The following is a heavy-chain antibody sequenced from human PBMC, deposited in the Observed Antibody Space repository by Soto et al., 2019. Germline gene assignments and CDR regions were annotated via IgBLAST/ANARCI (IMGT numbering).Heavy chain of an antibody. CDR3: ASSGDCSSTSCYLLSLDY. V-gene: IGHV1-69*13. CDR2: IIQICRTP. D-gene: IGHD2-2*01. Sequence: SVKGSCKASGGNFCSYAIRWVRQAPGQGLERMGGIIQICRTPNYAQKGQGIVMITADESTSTDYMELSSLRSEDTAVYYCASSGDCSSTSCYLLSLDYLGQGTLVTVSS. J-gene: IGHJ4*02. CDR1: GGNFCSYA.